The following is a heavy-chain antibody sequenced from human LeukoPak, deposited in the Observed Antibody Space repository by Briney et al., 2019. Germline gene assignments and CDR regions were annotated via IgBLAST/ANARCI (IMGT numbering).Heavy chain of an antibody. CDR2: ITASGTAM. J-gene: IGHJ4*02. Sequence: GGSLRPSCAASGFTFSSYSMNWVRQAPGKGLEWVSHITASGTAMFYADSVKGRFTISRDNAKNSLYLQMNSLRDEDTAVYYCASSGSYRCDYWGQGTLVTVSS. CDR1: GFTFSSYS. CDR3: ASSGSYRCDY. D-gene: IGHD1-26*01. V-gene: IGHV3-48*02.